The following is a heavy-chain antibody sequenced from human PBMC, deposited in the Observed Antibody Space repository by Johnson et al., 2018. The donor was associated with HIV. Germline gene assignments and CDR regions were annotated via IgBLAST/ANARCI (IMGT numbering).Heavy chain of an antibody. Sequence: VQLVESGGGLVQRGGSLRLSCEASGFTLGSYDMHWVRQAAGKGLEWVSEIDSDGETYYPASVKGRFTTSRENYKNSFYLHMNSLRAGDTAVYYCARRSITSDGFDIWGPGTMVTVSS. CDR3: ARRSITSDGFDI. CDR2: IDSDGET. D-gene: IGHD2-2*01. J-gene: IGHJ3*02. V-gene: IGHV3-13*01. CDR1: GFTLGSYD.